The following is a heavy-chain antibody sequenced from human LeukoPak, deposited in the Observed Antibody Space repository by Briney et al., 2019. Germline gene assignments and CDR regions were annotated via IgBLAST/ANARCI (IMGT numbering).Heavy chain of an antibody. J-gene: IGHJ6*02. CDR3: AKGLLRYHNYGTDF. V-gene: IGHV3-11*01. CDR2: ISSSGSTI. D-gene: IGHD1-14*01. Sequence: GGSLRLSCAVSGFTFSDYYMSWIRQAPGKGLEWVSHISSSGSTIYYADSVRGRFTISRDNVKNSLYLQMNSLTSEDTALYYCAKGLLRYHNYGTDFWGQGTTVTVSS. CDR1: GFTFSDYY.